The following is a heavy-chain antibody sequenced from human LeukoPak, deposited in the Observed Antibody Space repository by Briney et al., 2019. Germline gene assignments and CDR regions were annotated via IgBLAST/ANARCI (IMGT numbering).Heavy chain of an antibody. CDR2: IWYDGSNK. V-gene: IGHV3-33*01. D-gene: IGHD6-19*01. J-gene: IGHJ3*02. CDR3: ARDGQQWVVRLYNHAFDI. CDR1: GFTFSSYG. Sequence: GRSLRLSCAASGFTFSSYGMHWVRQAPGKGLEWVAVIWYDGSNKYYADSVKGRFTISRDNSKNTLYLQMNSLRAEDTAVYYCARDGQQWVVRLYNHAFDIWGQGTMVNVSS.